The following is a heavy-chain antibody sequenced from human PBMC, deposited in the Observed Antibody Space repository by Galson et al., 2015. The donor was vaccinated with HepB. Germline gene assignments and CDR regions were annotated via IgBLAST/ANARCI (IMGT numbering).Heavy chain of an antibody. D-gene: IGHD2-8*02. CDR1: GFTFGDFA. J-gene: IGHJ4*02. CDR2: IRSIAYGGTT. V-gene: IGHV3-49*04. Sequence: SLRLSCAASGFTFGDFAMNWVRQAPGKGLEWVGFIRSIAYGGTTDYAASVRGRFTISRDVSRSVAYLQMNSLKAEDTAIYYCVREAHCTGRACHSHWFGPFGYWGQGSLVTVSS. CDR3: VREAHCTGRACHSHWFGPFGY.